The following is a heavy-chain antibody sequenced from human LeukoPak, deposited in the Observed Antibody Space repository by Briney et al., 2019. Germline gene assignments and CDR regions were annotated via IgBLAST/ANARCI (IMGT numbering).Heavy chain of an antibody. CDR2: ISAYNGKS. V-gene: IGHV1-18*01. CDR3: ARDFTMNYYYYMDV. Sequence: ASVKVSCKASGYTFNTYGISWVRQAPRQGPEWMGWISAYNGKSNYAQKFQGRVTMTTDTFTSTAYMELRSLRSDDTAVYYCARDFTMNYYYYMDVWGKGTTVTISS. D-gene: IGHD3-22*01. CDR1: GYTFNTYG. J-gene: IGHJ6*03.